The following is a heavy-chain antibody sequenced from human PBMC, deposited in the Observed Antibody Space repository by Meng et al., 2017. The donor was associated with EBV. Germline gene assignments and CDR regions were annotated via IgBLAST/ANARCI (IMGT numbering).Heavy chain of an antibody. Sequence: QVPLVQPGAEVKTPGASVKVSCKASGYTFTSYYLHWVRQAPGQGLEWMGIIIPAGGNTNYAQKFRGRFTMTRDTSTSTVYMDLSILTSEDTAVYYCVRELVGGTFDYWGQGTLVTVSS. V-gene: IGHV1-46*01. CDR3: VRELVGGTFDY. J-gene: IGHJ4*02. CDR2: IIPAGGNT. D-gene: IGHD1/OR15-1a*01. CDR1: GYTFTSYY.